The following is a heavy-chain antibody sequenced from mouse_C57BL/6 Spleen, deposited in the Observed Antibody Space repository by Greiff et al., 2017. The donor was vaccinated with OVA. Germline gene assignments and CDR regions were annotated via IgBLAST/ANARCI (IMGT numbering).Heavy chain of an antibody. CDR2: IRSKSNNYAT. J-gene: IGHJ2*01. CDR1: GFSFNTYA. V-gene: IGHV10-1*01. D-gene: IGHD2-5*01. CDR3: VKDSNYYFDY. Sequence: VQLVESGGGLVQPKGSLKLSCAASGFSFNTYAMNWVRQAPGKGLEWVARIRSKSNNYATYYADSVKDRFTISRDDSESMLYLQMNNLKTEDTAMYYCVKDSNYYFDYWGQGTTLTVSS.